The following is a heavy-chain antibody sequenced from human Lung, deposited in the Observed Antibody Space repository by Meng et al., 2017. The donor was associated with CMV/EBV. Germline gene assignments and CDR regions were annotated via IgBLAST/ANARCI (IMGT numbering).Heavy chain of an antibody. J-gene: IGHJ4*02. D-gene: IGHD6-6*01. CDR3: ATATGARRRLTFDF. Sequence: SVXVSXXASGYTFTSYGISWVRQAPGQGLEWMGWISAYNGNTNYAQKLQGRVTMTTDTSTSTAYMELRSLRSYDATVGYCATATGARRRLTFDFWGQGTLVTVSS. CDR2: ISAYNGNT. V-gene: IGHV1-18*01. CDR1: GYTFTSYG.